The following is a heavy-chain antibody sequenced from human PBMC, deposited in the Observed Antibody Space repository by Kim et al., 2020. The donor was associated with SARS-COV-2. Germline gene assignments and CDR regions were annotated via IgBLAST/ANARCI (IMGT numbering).Heavy chain of an antibody. Sequence: GGSLRLSCAASGFTFSSYSMNWVRQAPGKGLEWVSSISSSSTHIYYADSVKGRFTISRDNAKNSLYLQMKSLRAEDTAVYYCARDLIRYFDWTIRTCYGMDVWCQGTPVTVSS. D-gene: IGHD3-9*01. CDR1: GFTFSSYS. J-gene: IGHJ6*02. CDR2: ISSSSTHI. CDR3: ARDLIRYFDWTIRTCYGMDV. V-gene: IGHV3-21*01.